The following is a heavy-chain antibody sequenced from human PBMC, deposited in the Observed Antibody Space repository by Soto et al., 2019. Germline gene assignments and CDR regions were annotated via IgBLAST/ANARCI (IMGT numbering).Heavy chain of an antibody. J-gene: IGHJ1*01. CDR3: TRWTAAAGLRPEYFQH. D-gene: IGHD6-13*01. CDR1: GFTFSSYA. Sequence: GGSLRLSCAASGFTFSSYAMSWVRQAPGKGLEWVSAISGSGDYTYYADSVKGRFTISRDDSKSIAYLQMNSLKTEDTAVYYSTRWTAAAGLRPEYFQHWGQGTLVTVSS. V-gene: IGHV3-23*01. CDR2: ISGSGDYT.